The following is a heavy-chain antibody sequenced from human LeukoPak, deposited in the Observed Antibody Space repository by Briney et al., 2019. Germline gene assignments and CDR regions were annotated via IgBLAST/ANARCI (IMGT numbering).Heavy chain of an antibody. CDR1: GFTFSSYG. V-gene: IGHV3-33*05. CDR2: ISYDGSNK. D-gene: IGHD4-23*01. Sequence: GGSLRLSCAASGFTFSSYGIHWVRQAPGKGLEWVAVISYDGSNKYYADSVKGRFTLSRDNSKNTLYLQMNSLRAEDTAVYYCARDATVVTGYFDYWGQGTLVTVSS. J-gene: IGHJ4*02. CDR3: ARDATVVTGYFDY.